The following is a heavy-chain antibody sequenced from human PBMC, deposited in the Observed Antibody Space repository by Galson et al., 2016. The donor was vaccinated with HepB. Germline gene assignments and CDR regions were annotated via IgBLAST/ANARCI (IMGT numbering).Heavy chain of an antibody. D-gene: IGHD3-16*01. CDR3: VRQGGPGWFAP. CDR1: GFSFSNNW. CDR2: ISETGGTT. Sequence: SLRLSCAASGFSFSNNWMHWVRQGPGKGLEWVSSISETGGTTYYVESVKGRFTISRDNSNNTVYLQMNNLRVEDTAVYYCVRQGGPGWFAPWGQGTLVTVSS. V-gene: IGHV3-23*01. J-gene: IGHJ5*02.